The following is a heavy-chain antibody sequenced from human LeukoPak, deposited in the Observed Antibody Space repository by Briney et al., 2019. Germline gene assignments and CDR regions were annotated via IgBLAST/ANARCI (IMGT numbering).Heavy chain of an antibody. Sequence: ASVKVSCKASGYTFTGYYLHWIQQAPGQGLEWMGWINPNSGGANYAQKFQGRVTMIRDTSITTAYMELSRLRSDDTAVYYCARERGSSWTYYYYGMDVWGQGTTVTVSS. CDR2: INPNSGGA. D-gene: IGHD6-13*01. CDR1: GYTFTGYY. J-gene: IGHJ6*02. V-gene: IGHV1-2*02. CDR3: ARERGSSWTYYYYGMDV.